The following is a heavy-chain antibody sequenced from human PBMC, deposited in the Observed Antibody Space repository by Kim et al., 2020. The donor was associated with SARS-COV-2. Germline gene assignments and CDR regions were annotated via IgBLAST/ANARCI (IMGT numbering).Heavy chain of an antibody. CDR2: INAGNGNT. Sequence: ASVKVSCKASGYTFTSYAMHWVRQAPGQRLEWMGWINAGNGNTKYSQKFQGRVTITRDTSASTAYMELSSLRSEDTAVYYCARSPIAAAVYYFDYWGQGTLVTVSS. J-gene: IGHJ4*02. CDR3: ARSPIAAAVYYFDY. V-gene: IGHV1-3*01. D-gene: IGHD6-13*01. CDR1: GYTFTSYA.